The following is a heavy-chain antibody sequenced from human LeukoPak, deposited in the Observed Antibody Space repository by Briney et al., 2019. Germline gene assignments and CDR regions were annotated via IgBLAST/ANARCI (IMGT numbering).Heavy chain of an antibody. CDR2: IDASGST. CDR1: GGSIGTYY. Sequence: SETLSLTCTVSGGSIGTYYWTWIRQPAGKGMEWIGRIDASGSTTYNPSPNSRITMTVDTSRNQFSLNLNSLTVADTAVYFCARVADRFGYNYGIDEYFDYWGQGALVTVSS. J-gene: IGHJ4*02. V-gene: IGHV4-4*07. CDR3: ARVADRFGYNYGIDEYFDY. D-gene: IGHD5-18*01.